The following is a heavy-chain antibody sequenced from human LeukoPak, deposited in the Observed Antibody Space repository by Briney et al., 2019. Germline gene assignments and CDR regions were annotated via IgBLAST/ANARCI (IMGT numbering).Heavy chain of an antibody. CDR3: ARGAVSSGSYYGSFDY. J-gene: IGHJ4*02. CDR2: SIPIFGTA. CDR1: GGTFSSYA. V-gene: IGHV1-69*05. D-gene: IGHD1-26*01. Sequence: ASVKVSCKASGGTFSSYAISWVRQAPGQGLEWMGRSIPIFGTANYAQKFQGRVTITTDESTSTAYMELSSLRSEDPAVYYCARGAVSSGSYYGSFDYWGQGTLVTVSS.